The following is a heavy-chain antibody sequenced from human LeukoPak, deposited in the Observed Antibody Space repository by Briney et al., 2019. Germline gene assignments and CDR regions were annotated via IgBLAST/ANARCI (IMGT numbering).Heavy chain of an antibody. V-gene: IGHV3-23*01. CDR2: ISGGGDAT. CDR3: AKSRGWLQIWDY. Sequence: GGSLRLSCAASDFSFITYAMSWVRQAPGKGLEWVSTISGGGDATYYADSVKGRFTISRDNSMNTLYLQMNRLRAEDTAVYYCAKSRGWLQIWDYWGQGTLVTVSS. J-gene: IGHJ4*02. CDR1: DFSFITYA. D-gene: IGHD5-24*01.